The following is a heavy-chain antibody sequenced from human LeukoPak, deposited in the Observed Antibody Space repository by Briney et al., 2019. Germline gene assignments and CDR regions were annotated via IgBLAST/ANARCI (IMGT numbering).Heavy chain of an antibody. V-gene: IGHV3-7*01. Sequence: EGSLRLSCAASGFTFSSYWMSWVRQAPGKGLEWVANIKQDGSEKYYVDSVKGRFTISRDNAKNSLYLQMNSLRAEDTAVYYCAREGYSSSWYKPRIYDYWGQGTLVTVSS. CDR1: GFTFSSYW. J-gene: IGHJ4*02. CDR3: AREGYSSSWYKPRIYDY. CDR2: IKQDGSEK. D-gene: IGHD6-13*01.